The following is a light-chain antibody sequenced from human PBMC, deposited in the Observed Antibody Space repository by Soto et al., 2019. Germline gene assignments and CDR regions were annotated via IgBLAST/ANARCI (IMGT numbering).Light chain of an antibody. J-gene: IGKJ5*01. CDR3: QQYHRSPIT. Sequence: EIVMTQSPATLSVSPGERATLSCRASQSVSSDLAWYQQKPGQAPRLLIFGASSRATGIPDRFSGSGSATDFTLTISRLEPEDFAVYYCQQYHRSPITFGQGTRLEIK. CDR1: QSVSSD. V-gene: IGKV3-20*01. CDR2: GAS.